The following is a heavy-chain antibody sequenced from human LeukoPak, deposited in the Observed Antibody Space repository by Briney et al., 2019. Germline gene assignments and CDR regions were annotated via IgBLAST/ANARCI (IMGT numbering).Heavy chain of an antibody. CDR2: ISYDGSNK. J-gene: IGHJ3*02. CDR3: ARIRLRFLEWLRDAFDI. Sequence: GGSLRLSCAASGFTFSSYAMHWVRQAPGKGLEWVAVISYDGSNKYYADSVKGRFTISRDNSKNTLYLQMNSLRAEDTAVYYCARIRLRFLEWLRDAFDIWGQGTMVTVSS. CDR1: GFTFSSYA. V-gene: IGHV3-30-3*01. D-gene: IGHD3-3*01.